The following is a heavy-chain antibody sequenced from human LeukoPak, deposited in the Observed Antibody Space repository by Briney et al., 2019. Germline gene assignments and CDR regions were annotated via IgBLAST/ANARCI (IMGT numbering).Heavy chain of an antibody. D-gene: IGHD6-13*01. Sequence: SETLSLTCTVSGGSIRSYYWSWIRQPAGKGLEWIGRIYTSGSTNYNPSLKSRVTMSVDTSKNQFSLKLNSVTAADTAVYYCARSFLSNWYYFDNWGQGTLVAVSS. V-gene: IGHV4-4*07. J-gene: IGHJ4*02. CDR2: IYTSGST. CDR1: GGSIRSYY. CDR3: ARSFLSNWYYFDN.